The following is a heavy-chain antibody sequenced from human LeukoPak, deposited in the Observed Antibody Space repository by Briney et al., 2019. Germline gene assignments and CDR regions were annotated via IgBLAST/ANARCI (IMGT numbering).Heavy chain of an antibody. CDR2: IYYSGST. J-gene: IGHJ5*02. V-gene: IGHV4-61*05. CDR1: GGSISSSSYY. D-gene: IGHD6-19*01. Sequence: PSETLSLTCTVSGGSISSSSYYWSWIRQPPGKGLEWIGYIYYSGSTNYNPSLKSRVTISVDTSKNQFSLKLSSVTAADTAVYYCARHVGWYLVWFDPWGQGTLVTVSS. CDR3: ARHVGWYLVWFDP.